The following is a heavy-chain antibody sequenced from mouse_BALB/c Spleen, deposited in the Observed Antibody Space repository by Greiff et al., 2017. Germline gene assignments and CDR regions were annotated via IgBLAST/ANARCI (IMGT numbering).Heavy chain of an antibody. V-gene: IGHV1-7*01. CDR3: ASGYGLDY. Sequence: VQLQQSGAELAKPGASVKMSCKASGYTFTTYWMHWVKQRPGQGLEWIGYINPSTVYTEYNQKFKDKATLTADKSSSTAYMQLSSLTSEDSAVYYCASGYGLDYWGQGTTLTVSS. CDR2: INPSTVYT. J-gene: IGHJ2*01. D-gene: IGHD1-1*01. CDR1: GYTFTTYW.